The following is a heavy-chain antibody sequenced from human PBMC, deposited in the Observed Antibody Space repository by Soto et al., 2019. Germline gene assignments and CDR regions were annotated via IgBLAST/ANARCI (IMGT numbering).Heavy chain of an antibody. V-gene: IGHV5-51*01. CDR3: ARWGTYYGSGSYYIGYYYYGMDV. J-gene: IGHJ6*02. D-gene: IGHD3-10*01. Sequence: PGESLKISCKGSGYSFTSYWIGWVRQMPGKGLEWMGIIYPGDSDTRYGPSFQGQVTISADKSISTAYLQWSSLKASDTAMYYCARWGTYYGSGSYYIGYYYYGMDVWGQGTTVTVSS. CDR1: GYSFTSYW. CDR2: IYPGDSDT.